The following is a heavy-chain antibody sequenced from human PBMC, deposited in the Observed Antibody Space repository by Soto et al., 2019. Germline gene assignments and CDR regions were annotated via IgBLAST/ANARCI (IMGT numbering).Heavy chain of an antibody. CDR3: ARVTFGGVIVIQTWLDY. Sequence: SETLSLTCTVSGGSVSSGSYYWSWIRQPPGKGLEWIGYIYYSGSTNYNPSLKSRVTISADTSKNQFSLKLGSVTAADTAVYYCARVTFGGVIVIQTWLDYWGQGTLVTVSS. V-gene: IGHV4-61*01. CDR2: IYYSGST. J-gene: IGHJ4*02. D-gene: IGHD3-16*02. CDR1: GGSVSSGSYY.